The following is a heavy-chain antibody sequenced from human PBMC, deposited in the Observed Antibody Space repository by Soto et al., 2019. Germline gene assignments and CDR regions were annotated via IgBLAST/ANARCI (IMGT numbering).Heavy chain of an antibody. CDR2: IGTAGDT. V-gene: IGHV3-13*01. Sequence: GGSLRLSCAASGFTFSSYDMHWVRQATGKGLEWVSAIGTAGDTYYPGSVKGRFTISRENAKNSLYLQMNSLRAEDTAVYYCARGDYCSGGSCYSTYYAGWLDVWGQGTTVTVSS. CDR1: GFTFSSYD. CDR3: ARGDYCSGGSCYSTYYAGWLDV. D-gene: IGHD2-15*01. J-gene: IGHJ6*02.